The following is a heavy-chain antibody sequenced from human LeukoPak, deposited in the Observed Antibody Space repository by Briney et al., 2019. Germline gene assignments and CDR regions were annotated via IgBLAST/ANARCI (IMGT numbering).Heavy chain of an antibody. CDR1: GDSVSSNSAA. D-gene: IGHD3-10*01. CDR3: ARDLIHLWLGESDAFDI. J-gene: IGHJ3*02. V-gene: IGHV6-1*01. Sequence: ASQTLSLTCAISGDSVSSNSAAWNWIRQSPSRGLEWLGRTYYRSKWYNDYAVSVKSRITINPDTSKNQFSLQLNSVTPEDTAVYYCARDLIHLWLGESDAFDIWGQGTMVTVSS. CDR2: TYYRSKWYN.